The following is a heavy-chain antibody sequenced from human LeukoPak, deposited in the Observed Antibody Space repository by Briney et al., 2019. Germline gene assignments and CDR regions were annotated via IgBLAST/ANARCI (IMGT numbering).Heavy chain of an antibody. J-gene: IGHJ4*02. D-gene: IGHD1-26*01. V-gene: IGHV1-69*13. CDR2: IIPIFGTA. Sequence: ASVTVSCKASGGTFNIYAISWVRQAPGQGLEWMGGIIPIFGTANYAQKFQGRVTITADESTSTAYMELSSLRSEDTAVYYCARGEGIVGSRDYWGQGTLVTVSS. CDR1: GGTFNIYA. CDR3: ARGEGIVGSRDY.